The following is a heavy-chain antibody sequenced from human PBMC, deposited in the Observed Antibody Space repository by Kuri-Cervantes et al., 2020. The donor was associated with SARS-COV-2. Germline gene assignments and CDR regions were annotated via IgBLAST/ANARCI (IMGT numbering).Heavy chain of an antibody. CDR2: INHSGST. Sequence: SDTLSLTCAVFGGSFSGYYWSWIRQPPGKGLEWIGEINHSGSTNYNPSLKSRVTISVDTSKNQFSLKLSSVTAADTAVYYCARVNSVVTPDIDYWGQGTLVTVSS. CDR3: ARVNSVVTPDIDY. V-gene: IGHV4-34*01. D-gene: IGHD4-23*01. CDR1: GGSFSGYY. J-gene: IGHJ4*02.